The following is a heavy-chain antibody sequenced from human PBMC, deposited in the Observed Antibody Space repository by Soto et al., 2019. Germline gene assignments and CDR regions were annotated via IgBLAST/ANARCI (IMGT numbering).Heavy chain of an antibody. D-gene: IGHD3-22*01. Sequence: ASVKVSCKASGYTFTSYYMHWVRQAPGQGLEWMGIINPSGGSTSYAQKFQGRVTMTRDTSTSTVYMELSSLRSEDTAVYYCARDLGYYDSSGNNWFDPWGQGXLVTVYS. J-gene: IGHJ5*02. CDR1: GYTFTSYY. CDR2: INPSGGST. V-gene: IGHV1-46*01. CDR3: ARDLGYYDSSGNNWFDP.